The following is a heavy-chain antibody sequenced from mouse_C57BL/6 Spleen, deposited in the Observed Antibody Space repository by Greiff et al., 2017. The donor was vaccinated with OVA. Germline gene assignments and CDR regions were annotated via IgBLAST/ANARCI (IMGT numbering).Heavy chain of an antibody. CDR1: GYTFTSYG. CDR3: ARDTYCYSSRRYFDV. Sequence: QVQLMESGAELARPGASVKLSCKASGYTFTSYGICWVKQTTGQGLEWIGAIYPGRGNTYYNEKFKGKATLSADKSSSTAYMELRSLTSEDSAVKFWARDTYCYSSRRYFDVWGTGTTVTVSS. V-gene: IGHV1-81*01. D-gene: IGHD1-1*01. CDR2: IYPGRGNT. J-gene: IGHJ1*03.